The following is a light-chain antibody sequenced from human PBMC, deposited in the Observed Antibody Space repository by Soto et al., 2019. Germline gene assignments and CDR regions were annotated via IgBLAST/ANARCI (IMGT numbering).Light chain of an antibody. CDR2: RAS. J-gene: IGKJ1*01. CDR1: QNIYYY. V-gene: IGKV3-15*01. CDR3: LQYHNLWA. Sequence: ILMTQSPATVSVSPGESATLSCRASQNIYYYVAWYQQRPGQAPRLLIYRASTMAPGVPARFSGSVSGTEFTLTISILQPEDFTVYSCLQYHNLWAFGQGTKVEI.